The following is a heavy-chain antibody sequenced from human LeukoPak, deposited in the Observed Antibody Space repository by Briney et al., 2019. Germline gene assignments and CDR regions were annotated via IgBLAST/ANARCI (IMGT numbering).Heavy chain of an antibody. CDR3: ARQSYYYDSSGYYAPSFEDY. CDR1: GYSFTSYR. Sequence: GESLKISCKGSGYSFTSYRIGWVRQMPGKGLEWMGIIYPGDSDTRYSPSFQGQVTISADKSISTAYLQWSSLKASDTAMYYCARQSYYYDSSGYYAPSFEDYWGQGTLVTVSS. J-gene: IGHJ4*02. V-gene: IGHV5-51*01. CDR2: IYPGDSDT. D-gene: IGHD3-22*01.